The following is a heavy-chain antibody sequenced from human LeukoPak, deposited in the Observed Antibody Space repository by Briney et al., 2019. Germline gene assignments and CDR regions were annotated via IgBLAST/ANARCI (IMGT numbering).Heavy chain of an antibody. CDR2: IYYSGTT. D-gene: IGHD4-17*01. V-gene: IGHV4-59*01. Sequence: SETLSLTCAVYGGSFSGYYWSWIRQPPGKGLEYIGYIYYSGTTNYNPSLKSRVTISVDTSKNQFSLKLSSVTAADTAVYYCARFSGYGDYANWGQGTLVTVSS. CDR3: ARFSGYGDYAN. J-gene: IGHJ4*02. CDR1: GGSFSGYY.